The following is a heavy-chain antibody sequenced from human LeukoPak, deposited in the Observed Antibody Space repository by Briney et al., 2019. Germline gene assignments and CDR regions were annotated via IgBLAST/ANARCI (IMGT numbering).Heavy chain of an antibody. V-gene: IGHV3-7*01. Sequence: GGSLRLSCVASGFIFRDYWMAWVRQAPGKGLDWAANISPDGSATFYVDSVKGRFTISRDNTKNSLYLQMNNVGVEDTAVYYCVRSIDYWGQGTLVTVSS. CDR2: ISPDGSAT. CDR3: VRSIDY. CDR1: GFIFRDYW. J-gene: IGHJ4*02.